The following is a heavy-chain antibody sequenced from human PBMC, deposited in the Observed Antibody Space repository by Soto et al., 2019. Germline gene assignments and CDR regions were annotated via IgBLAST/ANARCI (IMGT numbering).Heavy chain of an antibody. CDR1: SGSISSSNW. Sequence: QVQLQESGPGLVKPSGTLSLTCAVSSGSISSSNWWSWVRQPPGKGLEWIGEIYHSGSTNYNPSLKSRVTISVDKSKNQFSLKLSSVTAADTAVYYCARSGYGDYEGYYYYMDVWGKGTTVTVSS. CDR3: ARSGYGDYEGYYYYMDV. D-gene: IGHD4-17*01. J-gene: IGHJ6*03. CDR2: IYHSGST. V-gene: IGHV4-4*02.